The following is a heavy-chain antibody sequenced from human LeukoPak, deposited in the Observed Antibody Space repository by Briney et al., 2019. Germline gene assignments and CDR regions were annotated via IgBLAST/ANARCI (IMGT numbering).Heavy chain of an antibody. CDR2: ISSSSSYI. V-gene: IGHV3-21*01. D-gene: IGHD4-23*01. Sequence: SGGSLRLSCVVSGFSFSSYGMNWVRQAPGKGLEWVSSISSSSSYIYYADSVKGRFTISRDNAKNSLYLQMNSLRAEDTAVYYCAVGGNFDYWGQGTLVTVSS. J-gene: IGHJ4*02. CDR1: GFSFSSYG. CDR3: AVGGNFDY.